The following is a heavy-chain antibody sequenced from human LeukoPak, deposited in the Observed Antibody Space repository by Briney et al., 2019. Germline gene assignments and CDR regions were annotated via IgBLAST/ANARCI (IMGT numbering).Heavy chain of an antibody. CDR2: IYHSGST. CDR3: ARVGTGTSPRYYFDY. J-gene: IGHJ4*02. Sequence: SETLSLTCTVSGGSISSYYWGWIRQPPGKGLEWIGSIYHSGSTYYNPSLKSRVTISVDTSKNQFSLKLSSVTAADTAVYYCARVGTGTSPRYYFDYWGQGTLVTVSS. CDR1: GGSISSYY. V-gene: IGHV4-38-2*02. D-gene: IGHD1/OR15-1a*01.